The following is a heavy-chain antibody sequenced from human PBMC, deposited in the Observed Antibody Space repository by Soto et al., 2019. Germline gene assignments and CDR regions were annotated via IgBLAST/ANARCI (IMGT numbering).Heavy chain of an antibody. Sequence: QVQLVQSGAEVKKPGSSVKVSCKASGGTFSSYTISWVRQAPGQGLEWMGRIIPILGIANYAQKFQGRVTITADKSTSTAYMELSSQRSEDTAVYYCARGHDEYGSWSYWYYYYGMDVWGQGTTVTVSS. CDR3: ARGHDEYGSWSYWYYYYGMDV. V-gene: IGHV1-69*02. D-gene: IGHD3-10*01. CDR2: IIPILGIA. CDR1: GGTFSSYT. J-gene: IGHJ6*02.